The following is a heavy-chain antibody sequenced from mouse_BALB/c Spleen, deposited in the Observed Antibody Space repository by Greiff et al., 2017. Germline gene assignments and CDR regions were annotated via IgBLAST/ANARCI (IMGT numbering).Heavy chain of an antibody. J-gene: IGHJ3*01. V-gene: IGHV14-3*02. CDR2: IDPANGNT. CDR1: GFNIKDTY. D-gene: IGHD2-3*01. Sequence: VQLQQSGAELVKPGASVKLSCTASGFNIKDTYMHWVKQRPEQGLEWIGRIDPANGNTKYDPKFQGKATITADTSSNTAYLQLSSLTSEDTAVYYCARGGDGYYVFAYWGQGTLVTVSA. CDR3: ARGGDGYYVFAY.